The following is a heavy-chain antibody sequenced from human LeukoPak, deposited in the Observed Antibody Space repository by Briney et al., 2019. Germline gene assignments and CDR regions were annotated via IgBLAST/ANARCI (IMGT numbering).Heavy chain of an antibody. CDR2: FDPEDGET. Sequence: GASVKVSCKVSGYTLTELSMHWVRQAPGKGLEWMGGFDPEDGETIYAQKFQGRVTMTEHTSTDTAYMELSSLRSEDTAVYYCATDRWELLLGNWFDPWGQGTLVTVSS. CDR3: ATDRWELLLGNWFDP. D-gene: IGHD1-26*01. CDR1: GYTLTELS. J-gene: IGHJ5*02. V-gene: IGHV1-24*01.